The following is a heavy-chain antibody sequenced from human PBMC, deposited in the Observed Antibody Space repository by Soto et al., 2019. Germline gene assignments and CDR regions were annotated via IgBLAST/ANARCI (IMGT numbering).Heavy chain of an antibody. CDR1: GGSISSYY. D-gene: IGHD3-22*01. CDR2: IYYSGST. V-gene: IGHV4-59*01. Sequence: PSETLSLTCPVSGGSISSYYWSWIRQPPGKGLEWIGYIYYSGSTNYNPSLKSRVTISVDTSKNQFSLKLSSVTAADTAVYYCARYSSGYYWGNFDYWGQGTLVTVSS. CDR3: ARYSSGYYWGNFDY. J-gene: IGHJ4*02.